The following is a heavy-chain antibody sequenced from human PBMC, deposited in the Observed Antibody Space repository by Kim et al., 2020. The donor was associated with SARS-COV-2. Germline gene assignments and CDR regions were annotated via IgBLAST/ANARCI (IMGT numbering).Heavy chain of an antibody. J-gene: IGHJ4*02. CDR3: ARGHLTGYQSPAYFDY. D-gene: IGHD3-9*01. Sequence: KFQGRVTMTRNTSISTAYMELSSLRSEDTAVYYCARGHLTGYQSPAYFDYWGQGTLVTVSS. V-gene: IGHV1-8*01.